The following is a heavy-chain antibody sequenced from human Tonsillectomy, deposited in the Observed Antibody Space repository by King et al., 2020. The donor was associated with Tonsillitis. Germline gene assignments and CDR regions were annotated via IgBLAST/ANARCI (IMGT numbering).Heavy chain of an antibody. V-gene: IGHV5-51*03. CDR2: IYPSDSGT. CDR3: ATRGGYYDSDY. CDR1: GYNFTNYW. Sequence: VQLVESGAEGKKPGESLKISCRGSGYNFTNYWIGWVRQMPGEGLGWMGVIYPSDSGTTYPPSFQGQVTISAAKAISTAYLQWSSLKASDTAMYYCATRGGYYDSDYWGQGTLVTVSS. J-gene: IGHJ4*02. D-gene: IGHD3-22*01.